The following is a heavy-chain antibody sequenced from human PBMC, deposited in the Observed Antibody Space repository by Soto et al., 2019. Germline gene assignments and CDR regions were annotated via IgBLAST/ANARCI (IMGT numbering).Heavy chain of an antibody. V-gene: IGHV3-23*01. D-gene: IGHD3-22*01. Sequence: GGSLRLSCAASGFTFSSYAMIWFRQAPGKGLEWVSAISGSGGSTYYADSVKGRFTISRDNSKNTLYLQMNSLRAEDTAVYYCLYFYYNSGYYDVFDICAQRTTVPVS. J-gene: IGHJ3*02. CDR1: GFTFSSYA. CDR3: LYFYYNSGYYDVFDI. CDR2: ISGSGGST.